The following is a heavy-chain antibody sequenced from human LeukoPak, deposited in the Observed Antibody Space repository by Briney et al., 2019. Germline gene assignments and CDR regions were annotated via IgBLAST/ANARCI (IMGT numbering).Heavy chain of an antibody. CDR3: ARSPIADAFDI. V-gene: IGHV3-33*08. D-gene: IGHD2/OR15-2a*01. CDR1: GFTFSTNA. CDR2: IWYDGSNK. Sequence: PGGSLRLSCLTSGFTFSTNAMSWVRQAPGKGLEWVAVIWYDGSNKYYADSVKGRFTISRDNSKNTLYLQMNSLRAEDTAVYYCARSPIADAFDIWGQGTMVTVSS. J-gene: IGHJ3*02.